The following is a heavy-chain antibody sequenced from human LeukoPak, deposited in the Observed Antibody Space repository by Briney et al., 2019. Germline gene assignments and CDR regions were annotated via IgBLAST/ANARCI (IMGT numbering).Heavy chain of an antibody. CDR2: MNPNSGNT. CDR3: ARGRSCSSTSCYLLNYYYYYMDV. CDR1: GYTFTSYD. V-gene: IGHV1-8*03. J-gene: IGHJ6*03. Sequence: ASVKVSCKASGYTFTSYDINWVRQATGQGLEWMGWMNPNSGNTGYAQKYQGRVTITRNTSISTAYMELSSLRSEDTAVYYCARGRSCSSTSCYLLNYYYYYMDVWGKGTTVTVSS. D-gene: IGHD2-2*01.